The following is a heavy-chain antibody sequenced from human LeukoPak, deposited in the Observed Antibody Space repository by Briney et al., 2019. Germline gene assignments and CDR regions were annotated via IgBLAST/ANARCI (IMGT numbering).Heavy chain of an antibody. D-gene: IGHD6-13*01. J-gene: IGHJ4*02. V-gene: IGHV3-23*01. CDR3: SKGGSSWSRWDY. CDR1: GFTFSSYA. CDR2: ISGSGSPT. Sequence: GGSLRLSCAASGFTFSSYAMYWVRQAPGKGLEWVSAISGSGSPTYYADSVKGRFTISRGNAKNSLYLQMNSPRAEDTAVYFCSKGGSSWSRWDYWGQGTLVTVSS.